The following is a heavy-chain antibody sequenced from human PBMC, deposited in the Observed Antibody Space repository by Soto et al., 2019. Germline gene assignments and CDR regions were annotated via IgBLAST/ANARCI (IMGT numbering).Heavy chain of an antibody. Sequence: QVQLVQSGAEVKKPGASVKVSCKASGYTFTSYDINWVRQATGQGLEWMGWMNPNSGNTGYAQKFQGRVTMTRNTSISTAYMELSSLRSEDTAVYYCARGPPKGAAIYYYYYYMDVWGKGTTVTVSS. CDR1: GYTFTSYD. CDR2: MNPNSGNT. D-gene: IGHD1-26*01. J-gene: IGHJ6*03. CDR3: ARGPPKGAAIYYYYYYMDV. V-gene: IGHV1-8*01.